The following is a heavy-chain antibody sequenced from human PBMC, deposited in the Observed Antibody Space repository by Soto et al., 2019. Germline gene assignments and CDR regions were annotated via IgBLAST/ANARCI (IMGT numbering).Heavy chain of an antibody. D-gene: IGHD6-6*01. Sequence: GSLRLSCAASGFPFSSYAMTWVRQAPGKGLEWVSSINDNGDSTHYADSVKGRFTISRDNSKNTLYLQMNSLTAEDTAVYFCAKASNSSPWFDSWLESWGQGTLVTVSS. J-gene: IGHJ5*01. CDR2: INDNGDST. CDR3: AKASNSSPWFDSWLES. V-gene: IGHV3-23*01. CDR1: GFPFSSYA.